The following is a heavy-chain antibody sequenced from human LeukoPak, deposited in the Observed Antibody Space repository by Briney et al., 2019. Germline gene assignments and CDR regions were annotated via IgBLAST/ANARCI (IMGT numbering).Heavy chain of an antibody. CDR3: ARGGKQWRGGNYFDS. CDR2: ITTGKGQT. J-gene: IGHJ4*02. V-gene: IGHV1-3*03. D-gene: IGHD6-19*01. Sequence: ASVKVSRKASGYTFPDYALHWVRQAPGQSLEWMGWITTGKGQTRYSQEFQRRITFTRDTSASTVYMDLSDLRSEDTAVYYCARGGKQWRGGNYFDSWGQGTLVAVSS. CDR1: GYTFPDYA.